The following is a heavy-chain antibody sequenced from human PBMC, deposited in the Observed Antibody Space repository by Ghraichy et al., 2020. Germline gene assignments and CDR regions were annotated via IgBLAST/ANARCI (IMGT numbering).Heavy chain of an antibody. J-gene: IGHJ4*02. D-gene: IGHD3-10*01. Sequence: GSLRLSCAASGFTVSSNYMSWVRQAPGKGLEWVSVIYSGGSAYYADSVKGRFTISRDNSKNTLYLQMNSLRAEDTAVYYCARDSSSYYYGSGSYTFDYWGQGTLVTVSS. CDR3: ARDSSSYYYGSGSYTFDY. CDR2: IYSGGSA. V-gene: IGHV3-66*01. CDR1: GFTVSSNY.